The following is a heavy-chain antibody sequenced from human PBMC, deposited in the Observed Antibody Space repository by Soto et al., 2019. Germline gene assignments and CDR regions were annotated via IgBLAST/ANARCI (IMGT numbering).Heavy chain of an antibody. J-gene: IGHJ4*02. D-gene: IGHD2-2*03. CDR2: VYHSGST. CDR3: AREGNLGRWIQPLDS. Sequence: PSETLSLTSADSGGSISSGGYSWSWIRQPPGKGLEWIGYVYHSGSTYYNPSLKSRVTISVDRSKNHFSLKLISVTTADKAVYFCAREGNLGRWIQPLDSWGQGTLVTVSS. CDR1: GGSISSGGYS. V-gene: IGHV4-30-2*01.